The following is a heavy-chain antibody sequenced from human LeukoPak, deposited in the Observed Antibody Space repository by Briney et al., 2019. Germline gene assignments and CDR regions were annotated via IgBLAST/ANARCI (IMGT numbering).Heavy chain of an antibody. CDR2: IHYSGTT. Sequence: SETLSLTCTVAGGSISSSGYYWDWIRQPPGKGLDWIGTIHYSGTTFYKSSLERRLTMSVDTSKNQFSLKLSSVTAADTAVYYCVRRVDYYGSGRYFYYDYWGQGTLVTVSS. D-gene: IGHD3-10*01. CDR1: GGSISSSGYY. J-gene: IGHJ4*02. CDR3: VRRVDYYGSGRYFYYDY. V-gene: IGHV4-39*01.